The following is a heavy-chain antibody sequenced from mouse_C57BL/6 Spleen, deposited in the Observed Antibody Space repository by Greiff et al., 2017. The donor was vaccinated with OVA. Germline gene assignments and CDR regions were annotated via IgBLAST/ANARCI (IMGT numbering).Heavy chain of an antibody. CDR3: ARDGGFQGGMDY. Sequence: EVQLVESGGGLVKPGGSLKLSCAASGFTFSSYAMSWVRQTPEKRLEWVATISDGGSYTYYPDNVKGRFTISRDNAKNNLYLQMSHLKSEDTAMYYCARDGGFQGGMDYWGQGTSVTVSS. V-gene: IGHV5-4*01. CDR1: GFTFSSYA. J-gene: IGHJ4*01. CDR2: ISDGGSYT.